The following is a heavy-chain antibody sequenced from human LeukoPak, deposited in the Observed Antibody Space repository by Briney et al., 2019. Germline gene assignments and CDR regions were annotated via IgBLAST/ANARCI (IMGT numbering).Heavy chain of an antibody. V-gene: IGHV4-38-2*02. J-gene: IGHJ4*02. CDR1: GGSISSSYW. CDR2: IYHSGST. CDR3: VRDGGYSGSYLFDY. Sequence: TSETLSLTCAVSGGSISSSYWWIWIRQPPGKGLEWIGSIYHSGSTYYNPSLKSRVTISVDTSKNQFSLKLSSVTAADTAVYYCVRDGGYSGSYLFDYWGQGTLVTVSS. D-gene: IGHD1-26*01.